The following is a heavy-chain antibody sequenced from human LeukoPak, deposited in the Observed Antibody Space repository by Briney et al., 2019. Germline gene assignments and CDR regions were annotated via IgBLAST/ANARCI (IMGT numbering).Heavy chain of an antibody. CDR2: IWYDGSNK. V-gene: IGHV3-33*01. Sequence: GGSLRLSCAASGFTFSSYGMHWVRQAPGKGLEWVAVIWYDGSNKYYADSVKGRFTISRDNSKNTLYLQMNSLRAEDTAVCYCAREGIAAAGLLDYWGQGTLVTVSS. CDR1: GFTFSSYG. CDR3: AREGIAAAGLLDY. J-gene: IGHJ4*02. D-gene: IGHD6-13*01.